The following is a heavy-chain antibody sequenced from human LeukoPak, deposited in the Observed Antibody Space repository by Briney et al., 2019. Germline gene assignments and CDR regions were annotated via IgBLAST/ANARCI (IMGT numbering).Heavy chain of an antibody. J-gene: IGHJ5*02. CDR2: IKQDGSEK. V-gene: IGHV3-7*05. Sequence: GPSLRLPCAASGLTFSNEWRIRVRQTPGRGLKWVGNIKQDGSEKRYADSVRGRFSISRDNAQTSLYLQMNSLRAEDTAVYYCARASDPWLQLTWGQGTLVTVSS. CDR1: GLTFSNEW. D-gene: IGHD5-24*01. CDR3: ARASDPWLQLT.